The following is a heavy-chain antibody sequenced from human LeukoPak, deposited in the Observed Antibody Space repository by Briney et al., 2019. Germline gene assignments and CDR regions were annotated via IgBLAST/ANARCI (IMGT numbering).Heavy chain of an antibody. V-gene: IGHV3-30*18. CDR1: GFTFSSYG. Sequence: GRSLRLSCAASGFTFSSYGMHWVRQAPGKGLEWVAVISYDGSNKYYADSVKGQFTISRDNSKNTLYLQMNSLRAEDTAVYYCAKGISPVMRDAFDIWGQGTMVTVSS. CDR2: ISYDGSNK. CDR3: AKGISPVMRDAFDI. D-gene: IGHD3-16*01. J-gene: IGHJ3*02.